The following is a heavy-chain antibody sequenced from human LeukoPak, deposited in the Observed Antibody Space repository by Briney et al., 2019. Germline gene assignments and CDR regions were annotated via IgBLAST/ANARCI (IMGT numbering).Heavy chain of an antibody. Sequence: ETLSLTCTVSGGSISSYYWSWIRQPPGKGLEWIGSIYYSGSTYYNPSLKSRVTISVDTSKNQFSLKLSSVTAADTAVYYCARHVTGGSGWYFDYWGQGTLVTVSS. CDR3: ARHVTGGSGWYFDY. D-gene: IGHD6-19*01. CDR2: IYYSGST. J-gene: IGHJ4*02. V-gene: IGHV4-59*05. CDR1: GGSISSYY.